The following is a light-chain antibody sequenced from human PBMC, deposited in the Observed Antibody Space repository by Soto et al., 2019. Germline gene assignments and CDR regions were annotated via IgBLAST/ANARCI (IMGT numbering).Light chain of an antibody. CDR3: LMYYGGGWV. CDR2: GAS. CDR1: TGPVTSDFY. Sequence: QAVVTQEPSLTVSPGGTVTLTCASSTGPVTSDFYPSWFQQKPGQPPRALIYGASNKQSWTPARFSGSLLGGKAALTLSGGQLEEEEVYYSLMYYGGGWVFGGGTKLPVL. J-gene: IGLJ3*02. V-gene: IGLV7-43*01.